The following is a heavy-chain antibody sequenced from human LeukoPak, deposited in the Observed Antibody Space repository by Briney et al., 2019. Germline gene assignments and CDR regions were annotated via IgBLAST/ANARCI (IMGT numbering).Heavy chain of an antibody. D-gene: IGHD5-18*01. CDR3: ARDRYSYGF. J-gene: IGHJ4*02. CDR2: ISYSGST. CDR1: GGFISTYY. V-gene: IGHV4-59*01. Sequence: SETLSLTCTVSGGFISTYYWSWVRQPPGKGLEWIGFISYSGSTYHNPSLKSRVTMSVDTSKNQFSLNLRSVTAADTAVYYCARDRYSYGFWGQGILVTVSS.